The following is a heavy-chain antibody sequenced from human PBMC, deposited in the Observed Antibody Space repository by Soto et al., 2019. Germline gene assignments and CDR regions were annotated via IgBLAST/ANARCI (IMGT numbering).Heavy chain of an antibody. Sequence: PSETLSLTCAVSGGSISSGGYYWSWIRQQPGKGLEWIGYIYHSGSTYYNPSLKSRVTISVDRSKNQFSLKLSSVTAADTAVYYCARPRLIDCDFTENWFDPCGQRTLVTVSS. CDR2: IYHSGST. CDR1: GGSISSGGYY. D-gene: IGHD2-21*02. J-gene: IGHJ5*02. CDR3: ARPRLIDCDFTENWFDP. V-gene: IGHV4-30-2*01.